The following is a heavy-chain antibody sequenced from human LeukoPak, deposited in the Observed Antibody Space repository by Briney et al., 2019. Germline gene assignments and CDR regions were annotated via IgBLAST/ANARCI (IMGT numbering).Heavy chain of an antibody. CDR1: GYSFTSYW. V-gene: IGHV5-51*01. J-gene: IGHJ6*03. D-gene: IGHD2-2*01. CDR3: ARSGYCSSTSCPYYYMDV. Sequence: GESLKISCKGSGYSFTSYWISWVRQMPGKGLEWMGIIYPGDSDTRYSPSFQGQVTISADKSISTAYLQWSSLKASDTAMYYCARSGYCSSTSCPYYYMDVWGKGTTVTVSS. CDR2: IYPGDSDT.